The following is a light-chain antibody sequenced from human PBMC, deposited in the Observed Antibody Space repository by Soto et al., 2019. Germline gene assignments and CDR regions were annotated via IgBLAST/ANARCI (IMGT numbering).Light chain of an antibody. CDR3: QSYDSSLSGWV. J-gene: IGLJ3*02. CDR2: GNS. V-gene: IGLV1-40*01. CDR1: NSNIGAGYD. Sequence: QSVLTQPPSVSGAPGQRVTISCTGYNSNIGAGYDVHWYQQLPGTAPKLLIYGNSNRPSGVPDRFSASKPGTSASLAITGLQAEDEADYYCQSYDSSLSGWVFGGGTKVTVL.